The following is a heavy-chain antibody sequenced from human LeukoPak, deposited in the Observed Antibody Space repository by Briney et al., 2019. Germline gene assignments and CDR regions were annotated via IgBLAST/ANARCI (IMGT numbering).Heavy chain of an antibody. CDR1: GYTFTSYY. CDR2: MNPNSGNT. V-gene: IGHV1-8*02. CDR3: ARDQLGYCSGGSCYLMDV. J-gene: IGHJ6*04. Sequence: ASVKVSCKASGYTFTSYYMHWVRQATGQGLEWMGWMNPNSGNTGYAQKFQGRVTMTRDASTSTVYMELSSLRSEDTAVYYCARDQLGYCSGGSCYLMDVWGKGTTVTISS. D-gene: IGHD2-15*01.